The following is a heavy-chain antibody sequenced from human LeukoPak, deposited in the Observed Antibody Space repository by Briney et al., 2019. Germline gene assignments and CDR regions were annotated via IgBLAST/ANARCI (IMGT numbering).Heavy chain of an antibody. CDR3: AKTRPLDSSSWSHGDY. J-gene: IGHJ4*02. CDR2: ISGSGDST. Sequence: GGSLRLSCAASGFTFSSYAMSWVRQAPGKGLEWVSAISGSGDSTYYGDSVKGRFTISRDNSKNTLYLQMNSLRAEDTAVYYRAKTRPLDSSSWSHGDYWGQGTLVTVSS. D-gene: IGHD6-13*01. V-gene: IGHV3-23*01. CDR1: GFTFSSYA.